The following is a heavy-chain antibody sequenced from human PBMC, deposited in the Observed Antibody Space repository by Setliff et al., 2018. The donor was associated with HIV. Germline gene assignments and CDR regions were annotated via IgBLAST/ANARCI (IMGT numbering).Heavy chain of an antibody. J-gene: IGHJ4*02. CDR1: GYSIRGGFY. D-gene: IGHD3-10*01. CDR2: LSHYGST. CDR3: ARRGGGNYQTLYYFDY. V-gene: IGHV4-38-2*02. Sequence: SETLSLTCTVSGYSIRGGFYWGWIRQPPGKGLEWIGSLSHYGSTYYNPSLKNRVLMSLDTSKNQFSLRLSSGTAADTAIYFCARRGGGNYQTLYYFDYWGQGRLVT.